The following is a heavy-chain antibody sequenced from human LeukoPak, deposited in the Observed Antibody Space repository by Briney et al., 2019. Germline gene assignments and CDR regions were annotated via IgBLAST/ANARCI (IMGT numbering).Heavy chain of an antibody. D-gene: IGHD3-10*02. CDR2: ISYDGSNK. V-gene: IGHV3-30*04. CDR3: SRDMSPAMDV. CDR1: GFTFSTYA. Sequence: GGSLRLSCAASGFTFSTYAMHWVRQAPGKGLEWVAVISYDGSNKYYADSVKGRFTISRDISKNTLYLQMNSLRAGDTAMYYCSRDMSPAMDVWGKGTTVTVSS. J-gene: IGHJ6*04.